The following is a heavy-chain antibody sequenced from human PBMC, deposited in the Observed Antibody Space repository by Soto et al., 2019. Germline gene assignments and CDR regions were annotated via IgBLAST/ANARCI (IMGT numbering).Heavy chain of an antibody. V-gene: IGHV1-69*13. Sequence: ASVKVSCKASGGTFSSYAIGWVRQAPGQGLEWMGGIIPIFGTANYAQKFQGRVTITADESTSTAYMELSSLRSEDTAVYYCARILPLRVPAAQYGMDVWGQGTTVTVSS. CDR1: GGTFSSYA. J-gene: IGHJ6*02. CDR3: ARILPLRVPAAQYGMDV. CDR2: IIPIFGTA. D-gene: IGHD2-2*01.